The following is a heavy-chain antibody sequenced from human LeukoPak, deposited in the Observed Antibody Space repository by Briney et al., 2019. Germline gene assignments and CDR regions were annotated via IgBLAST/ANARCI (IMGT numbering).Heavy chain of an antibody. V-gene: IGHV4-38-2*02. Sequence: SETLSLTCSVSGYSISSGYYWGWIRQPPGKGLEWIGSIFHSGSTYYNPSLKSRFTISVDTSKNQFSLKLSSVTAADTAVYYCARGGSCSGGNCYYNPVNWFDPWGQGTLVTVSS. CDR1: GYSISSGYY. CDR2: IFHSGST. J-gene: IGHJ5*02. CDR3: ARGGSCSGGNCYYNPVNWFDP. D-gene: IGHD2-15*01.